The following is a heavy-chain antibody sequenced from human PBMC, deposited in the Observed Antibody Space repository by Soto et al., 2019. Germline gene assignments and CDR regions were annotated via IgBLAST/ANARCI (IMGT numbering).Heavy chain of an antibody. CDR1: GYTFTGYY. J-gene: IGHJ6*02. Sequence: SVKVSCKASGYTFTGYYMHWVRQAPGQGLEWMGWINPNSGGTNYAQKFQGWVTMTRDTSISTAYMELSRLRSDDTAVYYCARDQLIQQVGYGMDVWGQGTTVTVSS. V-gene: IGHV1-2*04. CDR2: INPNSGGT. D-gene: IGHD6-13*01. CDR3: ARDQLIQQVGYGMDV.